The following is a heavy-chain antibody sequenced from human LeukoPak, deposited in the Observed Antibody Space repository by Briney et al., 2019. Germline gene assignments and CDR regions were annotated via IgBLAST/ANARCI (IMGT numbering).Heavy chain of an antibody. CDR1: GFTFSNLW. V-gene: IGHV3-7*03. J-gene: IGHJ4*02. CDR3: ATSTAAAGTD. CDR2: IKQDGSEK. Sequence: PGGSLRLSCAASGFTFSNLWMSGVRQAPGKGLKWVANIKQDGSEKYYVDSVKGRFTISRDNAQNSLYLQMNSLRAEDTAIYYCATSTAAAGTDWGQGTLVTVSS. D-gene: IGHD6-13*01.